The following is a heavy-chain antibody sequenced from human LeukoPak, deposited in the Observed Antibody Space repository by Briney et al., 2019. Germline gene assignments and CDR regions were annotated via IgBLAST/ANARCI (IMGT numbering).Heavy chain of an antibody. CDR2: INYSGNT. CDR3: AGWHNWGSGPLDDDWDFDL. D-gene: IGHD7-27*01. CDR1: GGPFSGYY. J-gene: IGHJ2*01. V-gene: IGHV4-34*01. Sequence: PSETLSLTCAVYGGPFSGYYWSWIRQPPGKGLELIGEINYSGNTNYNPSLKSRVTISIDTSKIQFSLKLTSVTATDTAVYYCAGWHNWGSGPLDDDWDFDLWGRGTLVTVSS.